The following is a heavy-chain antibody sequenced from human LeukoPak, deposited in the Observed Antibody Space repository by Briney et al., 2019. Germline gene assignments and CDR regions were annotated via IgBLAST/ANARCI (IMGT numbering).Heavy chain of an antibody. CDR2: IYISGST. D-gene: IGHD2-21*02. Sequence: ASETLSLTCTVSGGSISRDYWSWIRQPAGKGLEWIGRIYISGSTNYNPSLRSRVTMSLDTSNNQFSLRLTSVTAADTGVYYCTRDSGVTAIDYWGQGTLVTVSP. CDR1: GGSISRDY. CDR3: TRDSGVTAIDY. V-gene: IGHV4-4*07. J-gene: IGHJ4*02.